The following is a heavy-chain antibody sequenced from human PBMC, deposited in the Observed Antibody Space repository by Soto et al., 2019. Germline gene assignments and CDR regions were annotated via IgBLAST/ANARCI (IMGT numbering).Heavy chain of an antibody. CDR3: ARDVAVAGTDFDY. CDR2: ISSSSSYI. Sequence: GGSLRLSCAASGFTFSSYSMTWVRQAPGKGLEWVSSISSSSSYIYYADSVKGRFTISRDNAKNSLYLQMNSLRAAETAVYYCARDVAVAGTDFDYWGQGALVTVSS. V-gene: IGHV3-21*01. J-gene: IGHJ4*02. D-gene: IGHD6-19*01. CDR1: GFTFSSYS.